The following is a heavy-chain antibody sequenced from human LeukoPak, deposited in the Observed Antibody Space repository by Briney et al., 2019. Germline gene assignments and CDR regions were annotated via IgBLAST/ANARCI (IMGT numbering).Heavy chain of an antibody. CDR3: AREGRRYGSAARTYYFDY. CDR2: INPSGGST. J-gene: IGHJ4*02. V-gene: IGHV1-46*01. Sequence: ASVKVSCKASGYTFTSYYMHWVRQAPGQGLEWMGIINPSGGSTSYAQKFQGRVTITADESTSTAYMELSSLRSEDTAVYYCAREGRRYGSAARTYYFDYWGQGTLVTVSS. D-gene: IGHD3-10*01. CDR1: GYTFTSYY.